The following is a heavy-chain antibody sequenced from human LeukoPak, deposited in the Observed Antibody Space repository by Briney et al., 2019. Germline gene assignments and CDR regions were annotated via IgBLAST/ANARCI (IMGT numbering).Heavy chain of an antibody. Sequence: PGGSLRLSCAASGFTFSSYAMSWVRQAPGKGLEWVSAISGSGGSTYYADSVKGRFTISRDNSKNTLYLQMNSLGAEDTAVYYCAKDTIAAAGTRWFDPWGQGTLVTVAS. V-gene: IGHV3-23*01. CDR1: GFTFSSYA. CDR2: ISGSGGST. J-gene: IGHJ5*02. CDR3: AKDTIAAAGTRWFDP. D-gene: IGHD6-13*01.